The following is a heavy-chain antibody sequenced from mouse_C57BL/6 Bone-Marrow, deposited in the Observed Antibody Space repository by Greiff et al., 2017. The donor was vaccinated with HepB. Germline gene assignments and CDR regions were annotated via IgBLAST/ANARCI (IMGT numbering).Heavy chain of an antibody. J-gene: IGHJ1*03. CDR1: GYTFTSYW. D-gene: IGHD1-1*01. CDR2: IDPSDSYT. V-gene: IGHV1-59*01. Sequence: QVQLQQPGAELVRPGTSVTLSCKASGYTFTSYWMHWVKQRPGQGLEWIGVIDPSDSYTNYNQKFKGKTTLTVDTSSSTAYMQLSSLTSEDSAVYYCARHYYGSSHWYFDVWGTGTTVTVSS. CDR3: ARHYYGSSHWYFDV.